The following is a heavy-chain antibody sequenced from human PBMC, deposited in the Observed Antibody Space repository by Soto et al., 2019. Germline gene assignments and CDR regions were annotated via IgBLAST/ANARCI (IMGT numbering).Heavy chain of an antibody. CDR1: GFTFSSYA. CDR3: AKEYSGYDLGYYYGMDV. Sequence: SGGSLRLSCAASGFTFSSYAMSWVRQAPGKGLEWVSAISGSGGSTYYADSVKGRFTISRDNSKNTLYLQMNSLRAEDTAVYYCAKEYSGYDLGYYYGMDVWGQGTTVTVSS. D-gene: IGHD5-12*01. V-gene: IGHV3-23*01. J-gene: IGHJ6*02. CDR2: ISGSGGST.